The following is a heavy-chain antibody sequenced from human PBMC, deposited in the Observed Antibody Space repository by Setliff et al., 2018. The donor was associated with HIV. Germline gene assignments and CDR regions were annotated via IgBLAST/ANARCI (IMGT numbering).Heavy chain of an antibody. CDR2: ISIYNFKT. CDR1: GYTFSSYV. Sequence: ASVKVSCKASGYTFSSYVINWVRQAPGQGLEWMGWISIYNFKTNYAQNVQDRVTMTTDTSTKTAYMEVRSLRSDDTAVYYCARGYASGSGSYYYDYWGQGTLVTVSS. D-gene: IGHD2-15*01. CDR3: ARGYASGSGSYYYDY. V-gene: IGHV1-18*01. J-gene: IGHJ4*02.